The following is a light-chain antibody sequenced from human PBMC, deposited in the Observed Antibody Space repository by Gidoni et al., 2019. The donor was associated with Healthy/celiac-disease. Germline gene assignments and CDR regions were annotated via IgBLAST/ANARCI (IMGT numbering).Light chain of an antibody. CDR1: QSISSY. Sequence: DIQMTQSPSSLSASVGDRVTITCRASQSISSYLNCNKQKPGIAPTLLIYSASSLQSGVPSRFSASASGTYFTLTIISLPPEDFAAYYCQQSYRTLYTFGQGTKLEIK. J-gene: IGKJ2*01. CDR3: QQSYRTLYT. V-gene: IGKV1-39*01. CDR2: SAS.